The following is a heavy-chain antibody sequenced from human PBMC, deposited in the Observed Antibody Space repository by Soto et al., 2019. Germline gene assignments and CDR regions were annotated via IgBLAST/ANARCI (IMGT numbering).Heavy chain of an antibody. V-gene: IGHV3-33*06. J-gene: IGHJ3*02. CDR3: VNDDGYYKFDI. D-gene: IGHD1-26*01. CDR2: IWSHGRNE. Sequence: QVQLVESGGGVVQPGRSLRLSCAASGFTFSSYSMHWVRQAPGKGLEWVAAIWSHGRNEYYADSVKGRFTISRDNSKNTLYLQMNSLRAEDTAVYYCVNDDGYYKFDIWGQGTMVTVSS. CDR1: GFTFSSYS.